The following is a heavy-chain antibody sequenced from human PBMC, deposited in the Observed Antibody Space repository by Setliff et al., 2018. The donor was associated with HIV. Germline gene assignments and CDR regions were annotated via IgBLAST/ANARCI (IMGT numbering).Heavy chain of an antibody. J-gene: IGHJ3*02. CDR3: ATSGFYDILTGPTPGVFDI. Sequence: ASVKVSCKVSGYSLTELSIHWVRQAPGEGLEWMGGFDPEDDETVYAEKFQGRVTMTEVTSTDTAYRALSILRSEDTAMYYCATSGFYDILTGPTPGVFDIWGQVTMGTVSS. CDR2: FDPEDDET. V-gene: IGHV1-24*01. CDR1: GYSLTELS. D-gene: IGHD3-9*01.